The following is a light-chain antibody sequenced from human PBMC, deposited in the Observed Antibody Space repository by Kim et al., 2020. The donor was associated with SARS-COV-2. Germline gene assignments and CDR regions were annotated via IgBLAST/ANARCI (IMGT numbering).Light chain of an antibody. CDR1: QSVLYYSNNKEY. J-gene: IGKJ1*01. V-gene: IGKV4-1*01. Sequence: DIVMTQSPDSLAVSLGERATINCKSSQSVLYYSNNKEYLAWYQQKPGQPPKLLIYWASTRGSGVPDRFSGSGPGTDFTLTITSLQAEDVAVYYCQQYSSTPWTFGQGTKVDIK. CDR3: QQYSSTPWT. CDR2: WAS.